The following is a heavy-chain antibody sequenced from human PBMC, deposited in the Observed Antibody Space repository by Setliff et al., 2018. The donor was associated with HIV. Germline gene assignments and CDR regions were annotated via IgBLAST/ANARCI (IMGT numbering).Heavy chain of an antibody. CDR2: INRSGGT. CDR1: GGSMSTTEYH. Sequence: SETLSLTCTVSGGSMSTTEYHWGWIRQSPGKGLEWIGEINRSGGTKYNPSLKSRVTISVDMSKNHFSLSLTSVTAADTAIYFCARKGWNAYEAFDYWGQGSLVTVSS. CDR3: ARKGWNAYEAFDY. J-gene: IGHJ4*02. D-gene: IGHD1-1*01. V-gene: IGHV4-39*02.